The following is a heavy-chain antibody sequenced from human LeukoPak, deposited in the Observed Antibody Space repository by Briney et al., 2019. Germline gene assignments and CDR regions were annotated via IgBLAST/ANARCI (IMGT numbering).Heavy chain of an antibody. D-gene: IGHD3-9*01. CDR1: GFTFSSYA. Sequence: TGGSLSLSCAASGFTFSSYAMSWVRQAPGKGLEWVSAISGSGGSTYYADSVKGRLTISRDNSKITLYLQMNSLRAEDTAVYYCALVRYFDWLSYRGFDPWGQGTLVTVSS. J-gene: IGHJ5*02. V-gene: IGHV3-23*01. CDR3: ALVRYFDWLSYRGFDP. CDR2: ISGSGGST.